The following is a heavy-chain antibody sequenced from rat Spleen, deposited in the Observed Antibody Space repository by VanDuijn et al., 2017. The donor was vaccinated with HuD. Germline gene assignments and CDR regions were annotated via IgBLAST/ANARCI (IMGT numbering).Heavy chain of an antibody. CDR3: TTGDYGYTRLFVY. CDR1: GFTLSSFA. CDR2: IIYDGSST. J-gene: IGHJ3*01. V-gene: IGHV5S10*01. D-gene: IGHD1-9*01. Sequence: EVQLVESGGGLVQPGRSLKLSCAASGFTLSSFAMAWVRQAPKKGLEWVATIIYDGSSTYYRDSVKGRFTISRDNVKSTLYLQMNSLRSEDTATYYCTTGDYGYTRLFVYWGQGTLVTVSS.